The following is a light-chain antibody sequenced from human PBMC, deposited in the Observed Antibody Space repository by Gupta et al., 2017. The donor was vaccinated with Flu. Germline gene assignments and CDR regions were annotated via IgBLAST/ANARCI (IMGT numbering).Light chain of an antibody. CDR3: MQGKHWPGT. CDR2: RVS. CDR1: ESLLHSDGNNY. J-gene: IGKJ2*01. Sequence: DVVMTQSPLTLPVTLGQPASISCRSTESLLHSDGNNYLNWFHQRPGQAPRRLIYRVSNRDSGVPDRFSGSGSGTDFTLRISRVEAEDIGVYYCMQGKHWPGTFGQGTRLEI. V-gene: IGKV2-30*02.